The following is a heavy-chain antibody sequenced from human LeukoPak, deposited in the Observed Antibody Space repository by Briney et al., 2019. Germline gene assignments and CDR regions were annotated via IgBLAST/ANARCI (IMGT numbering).Heavy chain of an antibody. CDR3: ARSSGWYG. Sequence: GGSLRLSCRASGFTFSTYEMNGVRQAPGKGLEWISYISSSGSTTYYADSVKGRFTISRDNAKTSLYLQMNSLRAEDTAVYYCARSSGWYGWGQGTLVTVSS. D-gene: IGHD6-19*01. V-gene: IGHV3-48*03. J-gene: IGHJ4*02. CDR2: ISSSGSTT. CDR1: GFTFSTYE.